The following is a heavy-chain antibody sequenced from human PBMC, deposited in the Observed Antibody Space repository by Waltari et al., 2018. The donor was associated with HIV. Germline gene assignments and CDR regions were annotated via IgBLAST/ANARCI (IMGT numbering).Heavy chain of an antibody. CDR2: INPNSGGT. V-gene: IGHV1-2*02. Sequence: QVQLVQSGAEVKKPGASVKVSCKASGYTFTGYYMPWGRQAPGPGLEWMGWINPNSGGTNYAQKFQGRVTMTRDTSISTAYMELSRLRSDDTAVYYCARVLKYYDSSGYYYWYFDLWGRGTLVTVSS. CDR3: ARVLKYYDSSGYYYWYFDL. J-gene: IGHJ2*01. D-gene: IGHD3-22*01. CDR1: GYTFTGYY.